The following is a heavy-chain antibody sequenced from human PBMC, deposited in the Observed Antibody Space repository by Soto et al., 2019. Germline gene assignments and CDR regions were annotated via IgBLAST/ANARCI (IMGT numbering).Heavy chain of an antibody. J-gene: IGHJ4*02. V-gene: IGHV1-3*01. D-gene: IGHD3-3*01. CDR1: GYTFTSYA. CDR2: INAGNGNT. CDR3: ARGPYYDFWSGYYVDY. Sequence: ASVKVSCKASGYTFTSYAMHWVRQAPGQRLEWMGWINAGNGNTKYSQKFQGRVTITRDTSASTAYMELSSLRSEDTAVYYCARGPYYDFWSGYYVDYWGQGTLVTVSS.